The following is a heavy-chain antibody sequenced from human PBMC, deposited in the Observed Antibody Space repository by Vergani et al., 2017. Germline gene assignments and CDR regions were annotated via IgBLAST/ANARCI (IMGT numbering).Heavy chain of an antibody. J-gene: IGHJ3*02. D-gene: IGHD3-10*01. Sequence: QVQLVQSGAEVKKTGASVKVSCKASGYTFTSYGISWVRQAPGQGLEWMGWISAYNGNTNYAQKLQGRVTMTTDTSTSTAYMELRSLRSDDTAVYYCASVGVTMVRGVIIYDAFDIWGQGTMVTVSS. CDR1: GYTFTSYG. CDR3: ASVGVTMVRGVIIYDAFDI. CDR2: ISAYNGNT. V-gene: IGHV1-18*01.